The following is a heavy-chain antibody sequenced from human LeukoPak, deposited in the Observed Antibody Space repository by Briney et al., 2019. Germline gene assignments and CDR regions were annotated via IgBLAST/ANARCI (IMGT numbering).Heavy chain of an antibody. J-gene: IGHJ4*02. CDR2: IKQDGSEK. V-gene: IGHV3-7*01. D-gene: IGHD5-24*01. Sequence: GGSLRLSCAASGFTFSSYWMSWVRQAPGKGLEWVANIKQDGSEKYYVDSVKGRFTISRDNAKNSLYLQMNSLRAEDTAVYYCAREGRDGYNCFSYWGQGTLVTVSS. CDR1: GFTFSSYW. CDR3: AREGRDGYNCFSY.